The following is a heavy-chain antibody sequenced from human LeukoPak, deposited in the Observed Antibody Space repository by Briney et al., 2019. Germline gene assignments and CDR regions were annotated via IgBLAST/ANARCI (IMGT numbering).Heavy chain of an antibody. CDR1: GGSISSYY. CDR2: IYTTGST. Sequence: PSETLSLTCTVSGGSISSYYWSWIRQPAGKGLEWIGRIYTTGSTNYNPSLKSRGTMSIDTSKNQFSLNLASVTAADTAVYHCARAYSENYPTWFDPWGQGTLVTVSS. CDR3: ARAYSENYPTWFDP. D-gene: IGHD1-7*01. J-gene: IGHJ5*02. V-gene: IGHV4-4*07.